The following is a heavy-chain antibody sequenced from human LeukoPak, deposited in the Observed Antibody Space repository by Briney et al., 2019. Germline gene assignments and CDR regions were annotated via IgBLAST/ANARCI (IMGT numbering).Heavy chain of an antibody. Sequence: GASVKVSCKASGYTFTSYGISWVRQAPGQGLEWMGRIIPILGIANYAQKFQGRVTITADKSTSTAYMELSSLRSEDTAVYYCASKSSSGYYYWGQGTLVTVSS. V-gene: IGHV1-69*04. CDR2: IIPILGIA. CDR1: GYTFTSYG. CDR3: ASKSSSGYYY. D-gene: IGHD3-22*01. J-gene: IGHJ4*02.